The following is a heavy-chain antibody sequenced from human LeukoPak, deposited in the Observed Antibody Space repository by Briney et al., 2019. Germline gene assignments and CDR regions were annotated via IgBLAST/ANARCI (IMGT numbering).Heavy chain of an antibody. D-gene: IGHD5-12*01. CDR1: GFTFSSYW. CDR3: AREGATTQAFDY. J-gene: IGHJ4*02. Sequence: GGSLRLSCAASGFTFSSYWMHWVRQAPGKGLVWVSRINSDGSSTSYADSMKGRFTISRDNAKNTLYLQMNSLRAEDTAVYYCAREGATTQAFDYWGQGTLVTASS. V-gene: IGHV3-74*01. CDR2: INSDGSST.